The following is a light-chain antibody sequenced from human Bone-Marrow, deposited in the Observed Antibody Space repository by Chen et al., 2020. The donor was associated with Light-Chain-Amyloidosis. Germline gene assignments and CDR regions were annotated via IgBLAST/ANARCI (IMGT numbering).Light chain of an antibody. Sequence: SHVRTQPSSVSVAPGQTATIACGGNNMGSTSVHWYQQTPGHAPLLVVYDDSDRPSGIPERLSGSNSGNTATLPVGRVEAGDEADYYCQVWDRSSDRPVFGGGTKLTVL. J-gene: IGLJ3*02. CDR2: DDS. CDR3: QVWDRSSDRPV. CDR1: NMGSTS. V-gene: IGLV3-21*02.